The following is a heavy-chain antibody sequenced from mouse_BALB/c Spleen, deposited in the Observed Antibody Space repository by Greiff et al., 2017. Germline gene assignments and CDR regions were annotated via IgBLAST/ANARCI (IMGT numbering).Heavy chain of an antibody. CDR2: ISYSGST. Sequence: EVQLVESGPGLVKPSQSLSLTCTVTGYSITSDYAWNWIRQFPGNKLEWMGYISYSGSTSYNPSLKSRISITRDTSKNQFFLQLNSVTTEDTATYYCARRGDGSSYYAMDYWGQGTSVTVSS. V-gene: IGHV3-2*02. D-gene: IGHD1-1*01. CDR1: GYSITSDYA. J-gene: IGHJ4*01. CDR3: ARRGDGSSYYAMDY.